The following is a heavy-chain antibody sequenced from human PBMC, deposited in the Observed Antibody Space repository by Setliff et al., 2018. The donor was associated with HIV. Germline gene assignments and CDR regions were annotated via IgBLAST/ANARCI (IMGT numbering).Heavy chain of an antibody. Sequence: ASVKVSCKASGYTLTTYGISWVRQAPGQGPEWMGWINTETGNQMYAQDFRGRLVFSLDTSVNTAYLQINSLKAEDTAMYYCARVGSYWSTFDYWGQGALVTVSS. CDR3: ARVGSYWSTFDY. CDR2: INTETGNQ. J-gene: IGHJ4*02. CDR1: GYTLTTYG. V-gene: IGHV7-4-1*02. D-gene: IGHD2-8*02.